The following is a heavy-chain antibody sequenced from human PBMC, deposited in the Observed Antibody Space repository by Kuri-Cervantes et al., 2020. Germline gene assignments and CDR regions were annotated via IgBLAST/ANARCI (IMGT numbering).Heavy chain of an antibody. D-gene: IGHD2-2*02. Sequence: ESLKISCAVYGGSFSGYYWSWIRQPPGKGLEWIGEINHSGSTNYNPSLKSRVTISVDTSKNQFSLKLNSVTAADTAVYYCARGYCSSTSCYIDYWGQGTLVTVSS. V-gene: IGHV4-34*01. CDR1: GGSFSGYY. CDR3: ARGYCSSTSCYIDY. J-gene: IGHJ4*02. CDR2: INHSGST.